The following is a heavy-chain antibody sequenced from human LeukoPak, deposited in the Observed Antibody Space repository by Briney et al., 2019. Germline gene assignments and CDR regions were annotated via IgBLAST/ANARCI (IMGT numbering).Heavy chain of an antibody. J-gene: IGHJ3*02. V-gene: IGHV3-23*01. CDR3: AKNRGCEPFDAFDI. CDR1: GFTFSSYS. D-gene: IGHD3-10*01. Sequence: GGSLRLSCAASGFTFSSYSMSWIRQAPGKGLEWVSDINGSGGSKYYADSVKGLFTISRDNSKNSLYLQMNSLTAEGTALYCCAKNRGCEPFDAFDIWGQGTMVIVSS. CDR2: INGSGGSK.